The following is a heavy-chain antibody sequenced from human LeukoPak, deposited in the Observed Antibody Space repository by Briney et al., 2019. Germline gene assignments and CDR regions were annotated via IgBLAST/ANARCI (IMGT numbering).Heavy chain of an antibody. J-gene: IGHJ4*02. CDR2: ISSSSSTI. Sequence: GGSLRLSCAPSGFTFSYYEMNWVRRAPGKGLEWVSYISSSSSTIYYADSVKGRFTISRDNAKNSLFLQMNSLRDDDTAVYYCAREGSEGYTYDYWGQGTLVTVSS. D-gene: IGHD5-18*01. V-gene: IGHV3-48*02. CDR1: GFTFSYYE. CDR3: AREGSEGYTYDY.